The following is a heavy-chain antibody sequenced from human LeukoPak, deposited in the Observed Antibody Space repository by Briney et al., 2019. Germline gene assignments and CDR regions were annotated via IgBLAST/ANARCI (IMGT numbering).Heavy chain of an antibody. CDR1: GFTVSSNY. D-gene: IGHD6-6*01. J-gene: IGHJ6*03. Sequence: PGGSLRLSCAASGFTVSSNYMSWVRQAPGKGLEWVSVIYSGGSTYYADSVKGRFTISRDNSKNTLYLQMNSLRAEDTAVYYCAKCLVQLVPGNYYYYMDVWGKGTTVTVSS. V-gene: IGHV3-66*01. CDR2: IYSGGST. CDR3: AKCLVQLVPGNYYYYMDV.